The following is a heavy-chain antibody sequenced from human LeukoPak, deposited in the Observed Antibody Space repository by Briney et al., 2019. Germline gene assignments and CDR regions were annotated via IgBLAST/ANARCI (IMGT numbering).Heavy chain of an antibody. CDR1: AGTFSTYA. D-gene: IGHD2-2*01. CDR2: IIPIFGTA. J-gene: IGHJ5*02. CDR3: ARDRRGRYCSRTSCYLGCFDP. V-gene: IGHV1-69*13. Sequence: GASVKVSCKASAGTFSTYAISWVRQAPGQGLEWMGGIIPIFGTANYAQKFQGRVTITADESTSTAYMELSSLRSEDTAVYYCARDRRGRYCSRTSCYLGCFDPWGQGTLITVSS.